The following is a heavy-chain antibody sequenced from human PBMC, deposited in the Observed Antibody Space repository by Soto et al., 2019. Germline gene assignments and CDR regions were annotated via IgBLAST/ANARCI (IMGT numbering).Heavy chain of an antibody. D-gene: IGHD3-10*01. CDR2: VIPIFGTP. CDR1: GGTFSSHS. J-gene: IGHJ6*02. CDR3: ARDPLWFGELLANYYYQALDV. V-gene: IGHV1-69*01. Sequence: VQLVESGAEVKKPGSSVKVSCKASGGTFSSHSFTWVRQAPGQGLEWMGGVIPIFGTPNYAQKFHGRVTITADASTNTAYMELSSLTSEDTAVYYCARDPLWFGELLANYYYQALDVWGQGTTVTVSS.